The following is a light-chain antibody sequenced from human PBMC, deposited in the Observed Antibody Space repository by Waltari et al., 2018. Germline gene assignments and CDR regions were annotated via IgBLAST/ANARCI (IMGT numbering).Light chain of an antibody. J-gene: IGLJ1*01. CDR2: DVS. CDR1: SSDVGGYNH. Sequence: QSALTQPASVSGSPGQSIPIPCTGTSSDVGGYNHVSWYQQHPGKAPTLLIYDVSSRASGVSNRFFGPMSGNTASLTISGPQGEDEAVYFCRSYSTSNTPYVFATGTKVTVL. V-gene: IGLV2-14*03. CDR3: RSYSTSNTPYV.